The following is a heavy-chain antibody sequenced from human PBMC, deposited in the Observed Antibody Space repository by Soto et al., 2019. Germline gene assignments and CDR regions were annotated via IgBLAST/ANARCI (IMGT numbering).Heavy chain of an antibody. V-gene: IGHV3-23*01. CDR3: AKFITGTTTRHFDY. CDR2: IVGSGGST. Sequence: GGSLRLSCAASGFTFSSYAMIWVRQAPGKGLEWVSAIVGSGGSTYYADSVKGRFTIARDNSKNTLYLQMNSLRAEDTAVYYCAKFITGTTTRHFDYWGQGTLVTVSS. CDR1: GFTFSSYA. J-gene: IGHJ4*02. D-gene: IGHD1-7*01.